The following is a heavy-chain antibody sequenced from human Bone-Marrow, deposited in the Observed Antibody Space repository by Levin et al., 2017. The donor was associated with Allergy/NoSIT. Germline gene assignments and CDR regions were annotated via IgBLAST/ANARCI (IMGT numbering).Heavy chain of an antibody. J-gene: IGHJ4*02. Sequence: GGSLRLSCIVSGFTFSDYSIYWVRQAPGKGLEWISSISSDSSDLYYADSVKGRFTISRDNVKKSLYLQMNSLRGEDTAVYYCAREGSWSSTWLGNYYFDYWGQGTLVTVSS. D-gene: IGHD6-13*01. V-gene: IGHV3-21*01. CDR3: AREGSWSSTWLGNYYFDY. CDR2: ISSDSSDL. CDR1: GFTFSDYS.